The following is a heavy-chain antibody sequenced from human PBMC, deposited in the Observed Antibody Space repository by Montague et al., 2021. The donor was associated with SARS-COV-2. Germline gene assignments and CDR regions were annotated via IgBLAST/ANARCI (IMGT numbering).Heavy chain of an antibody. V-gene: IGHV4-4*07. CDR3: ARESGYSSGWRYYYVMDV. D-gene: IGHD6-19*01. Sequence: SETLSLTCTLSGGSISNYYWTWIRQPAGKGLEWIGRLYTSGSTTYNPSLKSRVTMSVDTSKNQFSLNVTSVTVADTAIYYCARESGYSSGWRYYYVMDVWGQGTTVTVS. CDR2: LYTSGST. J-gene: IGHJ6*02. CDR1: GGSISNYY.